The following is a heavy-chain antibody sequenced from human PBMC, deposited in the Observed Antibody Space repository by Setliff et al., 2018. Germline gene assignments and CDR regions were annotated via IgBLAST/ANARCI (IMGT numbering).Heavy chain of an antibody. CDR2: IYHDGNPKFNPSV. Sequence: SETLSLTCAVSGVSVNGLTWWSWVRQTPGKGLEWIGFIYHDGNPKFNPSVNYNPSLKSRITMSIDKSKNQTSLNLRSVTAADTAVYYCTRGGERYHTANWGQGALVTVSS. CDR1: GVSVNGLTW. D-gene: IGHD1-20*01. CDR3: TRGGERYHTAN. V-gene: IGHV4-4*02. J-gene: IGHJ4*02.